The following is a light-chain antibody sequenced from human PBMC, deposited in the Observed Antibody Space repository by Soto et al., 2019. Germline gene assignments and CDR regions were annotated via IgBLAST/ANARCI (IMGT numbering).Light chain of an antibody. V-gene: IGKV3D-15*01. CDR1: QSVGTR. CDR3: QQYNNWPLT. CDR2: GAS. J-gene: IGKJ4*01. Sequence: EILLTQSPDTLSLSPWERATLSCRAAQSVGTRLAWYQHKTGQAPRLLISGASSRATGIPDRFTGSGSGTEFTLTISSLQSEDFAVYYCQQYNNWPLTFGGGTKVDIK.